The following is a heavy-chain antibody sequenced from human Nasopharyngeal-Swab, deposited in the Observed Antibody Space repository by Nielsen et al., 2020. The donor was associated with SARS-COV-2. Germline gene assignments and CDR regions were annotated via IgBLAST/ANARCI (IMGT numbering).Heavy chain of an antibody. V-gene: IGHV4-34*01. CDR3: ARKIITIFGVESGAFDY. CDR1: GGSFSGYY. Sequence: SETLSLTCAVYGGSFSGYYWSWIRQPPGKGLEWIGEINHSGSTNYNPSLKSRVTISVDTSKNQFSLKLSSVTAADTAAYYCARKIITIFGVESGAFDYWGQGTLVTVSS. D-gene: IGHD3-3*01. CDR2: INHSGST. J-gene: IGHJ4*02.